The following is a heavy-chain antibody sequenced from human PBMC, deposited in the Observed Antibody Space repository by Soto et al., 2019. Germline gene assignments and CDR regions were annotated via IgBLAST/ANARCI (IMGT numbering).Heavy chain of an antibody. CDR1: GGSVTSSDFN. V-gene: IGHV4-39*07. CDR2: ISYTGDT. D-gene: IGHD2-8*02. CDR3: ARDKITGLFDY. J-gene: IGHJ4*02. Sequence: SETLSLTCTVSGGSVTSSDFNWDWIRQPPEKGLEWIGSISYTGDTYYSPSLKSRVTISVDTSKNQFSLKLTSVTAADTAVYYCARDKITGLFDYWGQGTLVTVSS.